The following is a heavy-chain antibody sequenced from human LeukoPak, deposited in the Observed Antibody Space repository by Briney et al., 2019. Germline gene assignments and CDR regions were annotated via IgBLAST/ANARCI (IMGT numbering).Heavy chain of an antibody. CDR2: VWYDGSNK. CDR3: ARDPSLRVTLDY. V-gene: IGHV3-33*01. Sequence: GGSLRLSCAASGFIFSNYGMHWVRQAPGKGLEWVAVVWYDGSNKYYADSVKGRFTISRGNSKNMLYLQMNSLRAEDTAVYYCARDPSLRVTLDYWGQGTLVTVAS. D-gene: IGHD5/OR15-5a*01. J-gene: IGHJ4*02. CDR1: GFIFSNYG.